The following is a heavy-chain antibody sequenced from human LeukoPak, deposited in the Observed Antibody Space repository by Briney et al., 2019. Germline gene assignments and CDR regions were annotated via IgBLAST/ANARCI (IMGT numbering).Heavy chain of an antibody. J-gene: IGHJ5*02. CDR1: GFTFSGYA. CDR2: ISGSGGST. Sequence: PGGSLRLSCAASGFTFSGYAMSWVRQAPGKGLEWFSAISGSGGSTYYTDSVKGRFTISRYNSKNTLYLQMNRLRTADTAVYYFAKEHVITMILVVIPWFDPWGQGTLVTISS. CDR3: AKEHVITMILVVIPWFDP. D-gene: IGHD3-22*01. V-gene: IGHV3-23*01.